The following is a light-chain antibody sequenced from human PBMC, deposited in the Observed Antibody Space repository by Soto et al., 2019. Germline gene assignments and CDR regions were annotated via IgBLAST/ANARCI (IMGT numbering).Light chain of an antibody. V-gene: IGKV3-20*01. CDR3: QQYGGSPIT. CDR1: QSVTTR. J-gene: IGKJ1*01. Sequence: EIVLTQSPDTLSLSPGGRATLSCRASQSVTTRLAWYQQKPGQPPRLLISGASVRASGVPVRISGSGSGTDFTLTISRLEPEDFALYYCQQYGGSPITFGLGTRWIS. CDR2: GAS.